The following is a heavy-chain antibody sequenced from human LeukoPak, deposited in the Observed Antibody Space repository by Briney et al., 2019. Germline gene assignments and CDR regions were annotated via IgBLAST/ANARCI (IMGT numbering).Heavy chain of an antibody. D-gene: IGHD3-3*01. V-gene: IGHV4-38-2*02. Sequence: SETLSLTCTVSGYSISSGYYWGWIRQPPGKGLEWIGSIYHSGSTYYNPSLKSRVTISVDTSKKQFSLKLSSVTAADTAVYCCARDFWSGYSYFDYWGQGTLVTVSS. CDR2: IYHSGST. J-gene: IGHJ4*02. CDR3: ARDFWSGYSYFDY. CDR1: GYSISSGYY.